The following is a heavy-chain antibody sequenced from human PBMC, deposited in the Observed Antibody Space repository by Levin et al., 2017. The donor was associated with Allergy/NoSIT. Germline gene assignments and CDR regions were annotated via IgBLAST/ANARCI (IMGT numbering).Heavy chain of an antibody. J-gene: IGHJ4*02. CDR1: GDSVSSSSAA. D-gene: IGHD3-16*01. Sequence: RSQTLSLTCAISGDSVSSSSAAWNWIRQSPSRGLEWLGRTYYRSRWFSEYALSVRSRIIINPDTFQNHVSLQLKSVTPEDTAVYYCARATSTEHWGLDYWGQGTLVTVSS. CDR2: TYYRSRWFS. CDR3: ARATSTEHWGLDY. V-gene: IGHV6-1*01.